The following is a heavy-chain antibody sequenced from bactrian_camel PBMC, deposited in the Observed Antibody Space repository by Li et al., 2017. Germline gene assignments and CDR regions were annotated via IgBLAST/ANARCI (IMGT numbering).Heavy chain of an antibody. V-gene: IGHV3S53*01. J-gene: IGHJ4*01. CDR2: ISTDGSA. D-gene: IGHD2*01. Sequence: HVQLVESGGGSVQAGGSLRLSCTGPGWTSDRCGMHWFRQAEGKQREWVSSISTDGSATYADSVKGRFTISEEKGKDLVYLQMNNLKPEDTAVYYCAAEEDPAGGYCYGSGNRGQGTQVTVS. CDR1: GWTSDRCG. CDR3: AAEEDPAGGYCYGSGN.